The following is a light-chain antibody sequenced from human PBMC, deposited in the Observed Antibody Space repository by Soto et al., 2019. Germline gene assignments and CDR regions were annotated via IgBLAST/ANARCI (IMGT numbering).Light chain of an antibody. CDR1: QSVSSSY. J-gene: IGKJ1*01. V-gene: IGKV3-20*01. CDR3: QQCHSSLWT. CDR2: GAS. Sequence: EIVLTQSPGTLSLSPGERGTLSCRASQSVSSSYLAWYQQKPGQAPRLLIYGASIRATGIPDRFSGSGSGTDFTITISRLEPEDFAVYYCQQCHSSLWTFGQGTKVEIK.